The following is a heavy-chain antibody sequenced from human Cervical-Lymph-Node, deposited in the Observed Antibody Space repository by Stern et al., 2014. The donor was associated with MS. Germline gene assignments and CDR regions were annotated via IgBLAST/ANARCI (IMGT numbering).Heavy chain of an antibody. Sequence: VQLVESGGGVIQPGRSLRLSCAASGFTFSKSGMHWVRQAPGKGLEWVAIIWVDGSNPYYADSVKGRFIISRDNSKNMVYLQMNSLRVEDTAVYYCAKDRGTTSSSGWYFDPWGRGTLVTVSP. CDR1: GFTFSKSG. CDR2: IWVDGSNP. D-gene: IGHD2/OR15-2a*01. CDR3: AKDRGTTSSSGWYFDP. J-gene: IGHJ2*01. V-gene: IGHV3-33*03.